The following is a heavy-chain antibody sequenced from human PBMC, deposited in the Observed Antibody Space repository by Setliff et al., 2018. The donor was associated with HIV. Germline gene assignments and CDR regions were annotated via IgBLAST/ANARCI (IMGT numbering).Heavy chain of an antibody. V-gene: IGHV3-48*01. CDR3: ARGIDILVKMGIYYHYMDV. D-gene: IGHD2-15*01. CDR1: GFTFNVYS. Sequence: GGSLRLSCAASGFTFNVYSMNWVRQAPGKGLEWVSYISASTNTIYYADSVKGRFTISRDNARNSLYLQMNSLRAEDTAVYYCARGIDILVKMGIYYHYMDVWGKGTTVTVS. J-gene: IGHJ6*03. CDR2: ISASTNTI.